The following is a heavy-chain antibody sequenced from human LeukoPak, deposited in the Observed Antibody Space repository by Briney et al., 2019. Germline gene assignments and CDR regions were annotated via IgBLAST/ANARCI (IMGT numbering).Heavy chain of an antibody. CDR1: GLTFSNTW. D-gene: IGHD6-19*01. CDR3: VKDSGWFHFDS. J-gene: IGHJ4*02. CDR2: IQEDVSSQ. Sequence: GGSRRLSCVASGLTFSNTWTTWVRQAQGKGREWVGHIQEDVSSQNYANSVKGPPTTSRENAKSSLHLQMNGLRAEDTAMYYCVKDSGWFHFDSWGQGTLVTVSS. V-gene: IGHV3-7*03.